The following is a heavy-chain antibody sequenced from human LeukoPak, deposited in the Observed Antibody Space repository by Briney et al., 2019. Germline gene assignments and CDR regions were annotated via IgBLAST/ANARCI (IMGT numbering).Heavy chain of an antibody. CDR2: INSDGSST. CDR1: GFTFSSYW. D-gene: IGHD3-10*01. CDR3: ARDHTLYYYGSGSFDY. Sequence: GGSLRLSCAASGFTFSSYWMHWVRQAPGKGLVWVSCINSDGSSTSYADSVKGRFTISRDNAKNTLYLQMNSLRAEDTAVYYCARDHTLYYYGSGSFDYWGQGTLVTVSS. J-gene: IGHJ4*02. V-gene: IGHV3-74*01.